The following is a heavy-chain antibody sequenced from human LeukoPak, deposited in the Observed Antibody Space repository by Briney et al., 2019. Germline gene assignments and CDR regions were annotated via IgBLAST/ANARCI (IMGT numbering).Heavy chain of an antibody. J-gene: IGHJ4*02. CDR1: GFTFSTYG. CDR3: AKDTYTGSSGYYVFDS. CDR2: IRYDGGNE. Sequence: GGSLRLSCAASGFTFSTYGIHWVRQAPGKVLEWVAFIRYDGGNEHYADSVEGRFTISRDNSKNTLYLQMNSLRAEDTAVYYCAKDTYTGSSGYYVFDSWGQGTLVTVSS. D-gene: IGHD3-22*01. V-gene: IGHV3-30*02.